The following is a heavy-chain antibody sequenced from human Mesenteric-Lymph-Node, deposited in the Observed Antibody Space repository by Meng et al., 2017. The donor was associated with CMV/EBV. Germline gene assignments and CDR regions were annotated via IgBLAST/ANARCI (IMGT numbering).Heavy chain of an antibody. Sequence: SQTLSLTCAVYGGSFSGYYWSWIRQPPGKGLEWIGEINHSGSTNYNPSLKSRVTISVDTSKNQFSLKLTSVTAADTAVYYCARDRSGGYNWFDPWGPGTLVTVSS. CDR2: INHSGST. CDR3: ARDRSGGYNWFDP. CDR1: GGSFSGYY. D-gene: IGHD3-10*01. V-gene: IGHV4-34*01. J-gene: IGHJ5*02.